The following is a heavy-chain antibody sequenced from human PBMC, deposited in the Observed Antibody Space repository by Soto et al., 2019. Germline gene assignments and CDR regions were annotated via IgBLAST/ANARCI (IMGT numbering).Heavy chain of an antibody. CDR1: GFTFSSYA. CDR3: ARVVRYFDTPYGMDV. V-gene: IGHV3-23*01. Sequence: EVRLLESGEGLVQPGGSLKLSCAASGFTFSSYAMSWVRQAPGKGLEWVSSIGGSGGNTYYADSVKGRFTISRDNSKNTLFLQINTLRAEDTAEYYCARVVRYFDTPYGMDVWGHGTTVTVSS. CDR2: IGGSGGNT. J-gene: IGHJ6*02. D-gene: IGHD3-9*01.